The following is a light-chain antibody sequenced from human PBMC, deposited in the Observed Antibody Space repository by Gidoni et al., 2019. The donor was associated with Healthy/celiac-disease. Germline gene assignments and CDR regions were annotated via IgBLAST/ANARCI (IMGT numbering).Light chain of an antibody. CDR3: QQSYSTLGFT. Sequence: DIQMTQSPSSLSASVGDRVTITCRASQSISSYLNWYQQKPGKAPKLLIYAASSLQSGVPSRFSGSGSGTDFTLTISSLQPEDFATYYCQQSYSTLGFTFXPXTKVDIK. V-gene: IGKV1-39*01. CDR2: AAS. J-gene: IGKJ3*01. CDR1: QSISSY.